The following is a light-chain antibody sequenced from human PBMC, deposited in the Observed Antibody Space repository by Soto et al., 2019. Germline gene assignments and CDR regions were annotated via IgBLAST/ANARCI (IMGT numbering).Light chain of an antibody. J-gene: IGLJ2*01. Sequence: QAVVTQPPSASASLGASVTLTCTLSSGYSNYKVDWYQQRPGKGPRFVMRVGAGGIVGSKGDGIPDRFSVLGSGLNRYLTINNIQEEDESDYHCGADHGSGSIFVSYVVFGGGTKLTVL. V-gene: IGLV9-49*01. CDR2: VGAGGIVG. CDR3: GADHGSGSIFVSYVV. CDR1: SGYSNYK.